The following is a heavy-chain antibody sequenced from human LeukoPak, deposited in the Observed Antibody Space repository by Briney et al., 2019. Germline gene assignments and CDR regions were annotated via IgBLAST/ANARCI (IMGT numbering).Heavy chain of an antibody. CDR2: IYHSGST. Sequence: SQTLSLTCTVSGGSISSGGYYWSWIRQPPGKGLEWIGYIYHSGSTYYNPSLKSRVTISVDRSKNQFSLKLSSVTAADTAVYYCARARSSSPDYWGQGTLVTVSS. D-gene: IGHD2-15*01. J-gene: IGHJ4*02. CDR3: ARARSSSPDY. CDR1: GGSISSGGYY. V-gene: IGHV4-30-2*01.